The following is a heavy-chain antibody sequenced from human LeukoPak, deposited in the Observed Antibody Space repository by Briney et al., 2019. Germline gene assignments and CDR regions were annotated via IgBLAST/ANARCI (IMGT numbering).Heavy chain of an antibody. Sequence: SQTLSLTCTVSGGSTSSGGYYWSWIRQHPGKGLEWIGYIYYSGSTYYNPSLKSRVTISLDTSKNQFSLKLSSVTAADTAVYYCARTTGMVRGVITYYFDYWGQGTLVTVSS. CDR2: IYYSGST. V-gene: IGHV4-31*03. CDR1: GGSTSSGGYY. D-gene: IGHD3-10*01. CDR3: ARTTGMVRGVITYYFDY. J-gene: IGHJ4*02.